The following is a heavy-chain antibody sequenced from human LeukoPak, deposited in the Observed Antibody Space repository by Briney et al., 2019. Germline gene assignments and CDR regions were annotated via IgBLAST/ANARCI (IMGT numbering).Heavy chain of an antibody. J-gene: IGHJ4*02. Sequence: GGSLRLSCAASGFTFSSYAMSWVRQAPGKGLEWVSAISGSGGSTYYADSVKGRFTISRDNSKNTLYLQMNSLRAEDTAVYYCAKGYSSSWYGPPGDYWGQGTLVTVSS. CDR1: GFTFSSYA. V-gene: IGHV3-23*01. D-gene: IGHD6-13*01. CDR3: AKGYSSSWYGPPGDY. CDR2: ISGSGGST.